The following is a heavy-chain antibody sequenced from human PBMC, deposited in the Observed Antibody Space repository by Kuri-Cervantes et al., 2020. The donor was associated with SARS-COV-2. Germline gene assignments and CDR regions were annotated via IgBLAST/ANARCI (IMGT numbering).Heavy chain of an antibody. J-gene: IGHJ6*03. V-gene: IGHV3-7*01. CDR3: ARDLLVARLELRHGDYYMDV. CDR1: GFTFSSYG. D-gene: IGHD1-7*01. CDR2: MKEDGSEK. Sequence: GGSLRLSCEASGFTFSSYGMSWVRQAPGKGLEWVANMKEDGSEKNYVDSVKGRFTISRDNSKNTLYLQMNSLRAEDTAVYYCARDLLVARLELRHGDYYMDVWGKGTTVTVSS.